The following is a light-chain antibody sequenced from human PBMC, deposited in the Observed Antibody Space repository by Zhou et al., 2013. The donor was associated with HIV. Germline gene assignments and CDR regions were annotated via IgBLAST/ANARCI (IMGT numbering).Light chain of an antibody. Sequence: DIQMTQSPSSVSASVGDRVIITCRASQAISSWLAWYQQKPGKAPKLLLYAASNLQSGVPSRFSGSGSGTDFTLTITSLQAEDCATYHCQQTNIFPLTFGGGTKVEIK. CDR3: QQTNIFPLT. CDR2: AAS. CDR1: QAISSW. V-gene: IGKV1-12*01. J-gene: IGKJ4*01.